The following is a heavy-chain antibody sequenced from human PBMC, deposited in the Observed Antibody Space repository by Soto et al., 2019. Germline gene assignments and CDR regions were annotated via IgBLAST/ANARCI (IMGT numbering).Heavy chain of an antibody. J-gene: IGHJ4*02. CDR1: GVSFSKSW. CDR3: ARDDHSDTYGY. V-gene: IGHV3-7*01. Sequence: RISSAACGVSFSKSWMAGARQAPGKGLEWVANIKTDGSEKYYVDSMKGRIAISRDNAKNSLYLQVNSLRVEDTAMYYCARDDHSDTYGYWGQRTLVSGSS. D-gene: IGHD3-10*01. CDR2: IKTDGSEK.